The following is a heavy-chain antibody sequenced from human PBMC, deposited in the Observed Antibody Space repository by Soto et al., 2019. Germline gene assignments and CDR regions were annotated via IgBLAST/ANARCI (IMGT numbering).Heavy chain of an antibody. CDR3: ARYYYNSTGYFNSDF. J-gene: IGHJ6*02. CDR1: GYSFTTYW. D-gene: IGHD3-22*01. Sequence: PGESLKISCKGSGYSFTTYWISWVRQMPGNGLEWMGRIDPSDSYTNYSPSFQGHVTISTDKSIDTAYLQWSSLKASDTAMYYCARYYYNSTGYFNSDFWGQGTTVTVSS. V-gene: IGHV5-10-1*01. CDR2: IDPSDSYT.